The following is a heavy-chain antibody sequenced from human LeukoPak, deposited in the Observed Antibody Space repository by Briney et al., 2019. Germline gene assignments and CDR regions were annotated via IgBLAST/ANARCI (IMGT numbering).Heavy chain of an antibody. V-gene: IGHV3-33*01. CDR2: IWYDESKE. CDR1: GFTFSSYA. CDR3: ARVRDSSGWYYFDY. D-gene: IGHD6-19*01. Sequence: GRSLRLSCAASGFTFSSYAMHWVRQAPGKGLEWVGVIWYDESKEYYADSVKGRFTISRDNSKNMLYLQMNSLRAEDTAVYYCARVRDSSGWYYFDYWGQGTLVTVSS. J-gene: IGHJ4*02.